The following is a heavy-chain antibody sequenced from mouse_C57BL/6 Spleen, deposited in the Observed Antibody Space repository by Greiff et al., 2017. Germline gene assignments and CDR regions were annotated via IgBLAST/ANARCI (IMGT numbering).Heavy chain of an antibody. Sequence: QVQLQQPGAELVRPGSSVKLSCKASGYTFTSYWMHWVKQRPIQGLEWIGNIDPSDSETHYNQKFKDKATLTVDKSSSTAYMQLSSLTSEDSAVYYCTRWGGRAMDYWGQGTSVTVSS. CDR2: IDPSDSET. D-gene: IGHD1-1*02. CDR3: TRWGGRAMDY. V-gene: IGHV1-52*01. J-gene: IGHJ4*01. CDR1: GYTFTSYW.